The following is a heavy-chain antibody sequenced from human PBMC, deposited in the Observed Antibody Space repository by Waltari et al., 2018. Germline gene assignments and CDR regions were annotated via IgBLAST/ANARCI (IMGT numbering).Heavy chain of an antibody. Sequence: QVQLVQSGAEVKKPGASVKVSCKASGYTFTRYYMTWVRQAPGQGLEWMGWINPNSCGTNYAQKFQGWVTMTRDTSISTAYMELSRLRSDDTAVYYCARGPLGYGREFDYWGQGTLVTVSS. CDR2: INPNSCGT. D-gene: IGHD3-10*02. V-gene: IGHV1-2*04. J-gene: IGHJ4*02. CDR3: ARGPLGYGREFDY. CDR1: GYTFTRYY.